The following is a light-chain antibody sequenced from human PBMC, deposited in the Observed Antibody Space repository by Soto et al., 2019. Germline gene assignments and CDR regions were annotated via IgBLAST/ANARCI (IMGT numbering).Light chain of an antibody. J-gene: IGLJ1*01. CDR1: SSDVGDYNY. CDR3: CSYTITNSFDV. CDR2: EVS. Sequence: QSVLTQPASVSGSPGQSVTISCTGTSSDVGDYNYVSWFQHHPGKAPKLLIYEVSARPSGGSNRFSGSKSANTASLTISGLQSEDEADYYCCSYTITNSFDVFGTGTKVTV. V-gene: IGLV2-14*01.